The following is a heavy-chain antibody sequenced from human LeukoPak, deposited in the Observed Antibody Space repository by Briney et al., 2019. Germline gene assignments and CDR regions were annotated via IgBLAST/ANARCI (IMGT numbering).Heavy chain of an antibody. CDR2: IIHIFYTA. CDR3: AKGDTGATNGYYYYYGMDV. CDR1: GASFSNCT. D-gene: IGHD1-26*01. J-gene: IGHJ6*04. V-gene: IGHV1-69*13. Sequence: SVKLSRNASGASFSNCTISWVRRVREQAREWLGGIIHIFYTANYAQKFQGRVKISADVSTSTAYMELSSLRSDDTAVYYCAKGDTGATNGYYYYYGMDVWGKGTTVTVFS.